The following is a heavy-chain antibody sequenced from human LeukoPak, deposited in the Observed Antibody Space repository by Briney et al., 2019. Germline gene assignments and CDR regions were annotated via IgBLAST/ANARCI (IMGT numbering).Heavy chain of an antibody. CDR3: ARVVEPTADYYYYGMDV. CDR1: GFTFSNYG. Sequence: GRSLRLSCAASGFTFSNYGMHWVRQAPGKGLEWVAVIWYDGSNKYYVDSVKGRFTISRDNSKNTLYLQMNSLRAEDTAVYYCARVVEPTADYYYYGMDVWGQGTTVTASS. J-gene: IGHJ6*02. V-gene: IGHV3-33*01. CDR2: IWYDGSNK. D-gene: IGHD1-26*01.